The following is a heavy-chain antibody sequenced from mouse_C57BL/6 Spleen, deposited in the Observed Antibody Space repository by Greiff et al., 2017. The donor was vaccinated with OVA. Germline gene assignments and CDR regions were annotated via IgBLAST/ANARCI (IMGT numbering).Heavy chain of an antibody. CDR2: IDPSDSYT. J-gene: IGHJ4*01. CDR1: GYTFTSYW. CDR3: ARGGYGSYYAMDY. D-gene: IGHD1-1*01. V-gene: IGHV1-50*01. Sequence: VKLQQPGAELVKPGASVKLSCKASGYTFTSYWMQWVKQRPGQGLEWIGEIDPSDSYTNYNQKFKGKATLTVDTSSSTAYMQLSSLTSEDSAVYYCARGGYGSYYAMDYWGQGTSVTVSS.